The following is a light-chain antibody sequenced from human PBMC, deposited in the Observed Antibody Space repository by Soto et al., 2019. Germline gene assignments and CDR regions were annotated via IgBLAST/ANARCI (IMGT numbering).Light chain of an antibody. Sequence: EVVMTQSPATLSVSPGESATLSCRASQSVNDDVAWYQQKPGQAPRLLIYGASTRATDIPARFSGGGSGTEFTLTIGSLQSEDFESYYWPQYNDWPPITFGPGTKVNVK. CDR3: PQYNDWPPIT. CDR1: QSVNDD. V-gene: IGKV3D-15*01. CDR2: GAS. J-gene: IGKJ3*01.